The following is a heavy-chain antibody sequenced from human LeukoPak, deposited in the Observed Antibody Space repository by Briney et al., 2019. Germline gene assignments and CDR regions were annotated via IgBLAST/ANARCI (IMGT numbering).Heavy chain of an antibody. Sequence: FXFXXYGXHXVRQAPGKXLEWXXAISYDGSNKYYADSVKGRFTISRDNSKNTLYLQMNSLRAEDTAVYYCARGDYYDSSGPFDYWGQGTLVTVSS. D-gene: IGHD3-22*01. J-gene: IGHJ4*02. CDR2: ISYDGSNK. CDR3: ARGDYYDSSGPFDY. CDR1: FXFXXYG. V-gene: IGHV3-33*01.